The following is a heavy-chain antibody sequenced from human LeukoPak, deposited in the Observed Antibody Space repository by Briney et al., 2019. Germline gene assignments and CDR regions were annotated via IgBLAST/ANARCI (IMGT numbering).Heavy chain of an antibody. V-gene: IGHV3-15*01. J-gene: IGHJ4*02. Sequence: GGSLRLSCAASGFTFSNVWMSWVRQAPGKGLEWVGRIKSKTDGGTVDYAAPVKGRFTISRDDLKNTLYLEMNSLKTEDTAVYYCTKDHGSGSYYSDHWGQGTLVTVSS. CDR1: GFTFSNVW. D-gene: IGHD3-10*01. CDR3: TKDHGSGSYYSDH. CDR2: IKSKTDGGTV.